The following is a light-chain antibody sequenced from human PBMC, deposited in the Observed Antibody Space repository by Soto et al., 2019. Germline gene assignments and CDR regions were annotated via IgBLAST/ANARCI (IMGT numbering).Light chain of an antibody. CDR1: NSDIGAYDY. J-gene: IGLJ2*01. Sequence: QSALTQPASVSGSPGQSITISCTGSNSDIGAYDYVSWYQQHPGKPPTLLIYEVTFRPSGVPNRFSGSKSGNTDTLTISGLLTEDEADYYCGSYASATLILGGGTKLTVL. CDR3: GSYASATLI. CDR2: EVT. V-gene: IGLV2-14*01.